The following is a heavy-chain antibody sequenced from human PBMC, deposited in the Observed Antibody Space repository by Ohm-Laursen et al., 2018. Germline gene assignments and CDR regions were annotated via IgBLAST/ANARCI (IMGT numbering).Heavy chain of an antibody. D-gene: IGHD1-1*01. CDR1: GGSVSGYF. J-gene: IGHJ5*02. Sequence: GTLSLTCTVSGGSVSGYFWSWIRQPPGKGLEWIGYIYYIGSTNYNPSLKSRVTISIDTSKNQFSLKLTSVTAADTAVYYCARDPGTNWFDPWGQGTLATVSS. CDR2: IYYIGST. V-gene: IGHV4-59*02. CDR3: ARDPGTNWFDP.